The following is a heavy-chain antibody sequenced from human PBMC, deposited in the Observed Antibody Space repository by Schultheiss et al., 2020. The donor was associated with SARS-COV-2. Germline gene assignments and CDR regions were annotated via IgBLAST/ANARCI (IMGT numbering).Heavy chain of an antibody. D-gene: IGHD3-22*01. CDR1: GFTFSSYE. CDR3: ARAEFRYYYDSSGYYNVSKYTYYYYYGMDV. V-gene: IGHV3-48*03. Sequence: GGSLRLSCAASGFTFSSYEMNWVRQAPGKGLEWVSYISSSGSTIYYADSVKGRFTISRDNAKNSLYLQMNSLRAEDTAVYYCARAEFRYYYDSSGYYNVSKYTYYYYYGMDVWGQGTTVTVSS. J-gene: IGHJ6*02. CDR2: ISSSGSTI.